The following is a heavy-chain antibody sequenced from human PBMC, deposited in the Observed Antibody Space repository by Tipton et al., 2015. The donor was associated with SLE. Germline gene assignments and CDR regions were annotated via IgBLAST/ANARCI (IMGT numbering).Heavy chain of an antibody. Sequence: TLSLTCAVYGGSFSGYYWSWIRQPPGKGLEWIGEINHSGSTNYNPSLKSRVTISVDTSKNQFSLKLSSVAAADTAVYYCATSKPGFYWGQGTLVTVSS. CDR3: ATSKPGFY. D-gene: IGHD1-1*01. CDR2: INHSGST. CDR1: GGSFSGYY. J-gene: IGHJ4*02. V-gene: IGHV4-34*01.